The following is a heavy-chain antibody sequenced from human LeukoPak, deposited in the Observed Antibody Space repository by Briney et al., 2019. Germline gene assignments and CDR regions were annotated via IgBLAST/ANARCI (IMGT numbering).Heavy chain of an antibody. Sequence: GGSLRLSCAASGFTFSSYAMSWVRQAPGKGLEWVSGISASGDSTYYAASVKGRFTIARDNSKNTLWRQMNSLRAEDTAVYYCAKGLELRGLGGSGLRYLDYWGQGTLVTVSS. CDR2: ISASGDST. J-gene: IGHJ4*02. V-gene: IGHV3-23*01. CDR1: GFTFSSYA. D-gene: IGHD2-15*01. CDR3: AKGLELRGLGGSGLRYLDY.